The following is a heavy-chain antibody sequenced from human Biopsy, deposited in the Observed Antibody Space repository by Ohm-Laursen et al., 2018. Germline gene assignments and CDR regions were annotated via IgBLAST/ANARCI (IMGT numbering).Heavy chain of an antibody. CDR3: ARSVEIMAAPIDY. Sequence: GSLRLSCTASGFIFSDYYMSWIRQAPGKGLEWVSNINSVGTIYYADSVRGRFTISRDNAKNSLYLQMNSLRVEDAAVYYCARSVEIMAAPIDYWGQGTLVTVSS. D-gene: IGHD2-15*01. CDR2: INSVGTI. V-gene: IGHV3-11*01. J-gene: IGHJ4*02. CDR1: GFIFSDYY.